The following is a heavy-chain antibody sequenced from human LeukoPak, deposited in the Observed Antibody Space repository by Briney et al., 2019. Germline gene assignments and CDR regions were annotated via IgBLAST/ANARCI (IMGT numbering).Heavy chain of an antibody. CDR2: IWFDGNNK. D-gene: IGHD6-13*01. CDR3: ASARPTSSWTAFDI. V-gene: IGHV3-33*01. Sequence: GGSLRLSCAASGFTFSSYVMHWVRQAPGKGLEWVTIIWFDGNNKYYADSVKGRFTISRDNSKNTLYLQMNSLRAEDTAVYYCASARPTSSWTAFDIWGQGTMVTVSS. CDR1: GFTFSSYV. J-gene: IGHJ3*02.